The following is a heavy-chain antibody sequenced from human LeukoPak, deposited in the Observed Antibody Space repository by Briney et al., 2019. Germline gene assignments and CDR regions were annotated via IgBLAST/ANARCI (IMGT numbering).Heavy chain of an antibody. Sequence: GGTLRLSCAASGFTFSTYSMNWVRQAPGKGLEWVSSISSSSYIYYADSVKGRFTISRDNAKNSLDLQMNSLRAEDTAVYYCARAVGSSSSWGQGTLVTVSS. D-gene: IGHD6-6*01. CDR1: GFTFSTYS. V-gene: IGHV3-21*01. CDR3: ARAVGSSSS. J-gene: IGHJ5*02. CDR2: ISSSSYI.